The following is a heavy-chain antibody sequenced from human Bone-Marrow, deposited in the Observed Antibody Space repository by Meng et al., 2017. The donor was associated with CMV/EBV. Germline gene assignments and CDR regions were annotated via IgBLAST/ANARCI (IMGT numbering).Heavy chain of an antibody. CDR2: IYYSGST. Sequence: LRLSCTVSGGSISSGDYYWSWIRQPPGKGLEWIGYIYYSGSTYYNPSLKSRVTISVDTSKNQFSLKLSSVTAADTAVYYCALYDFWSGYSTWGQGTRVTGSS. D-gene: IGHD3-3*01. V-gene: IGHV4-30-4*08. CDR1: GGSISSGDYY. CDR3: ALYDFWSGYST. J-gene: IGHJ4*02.